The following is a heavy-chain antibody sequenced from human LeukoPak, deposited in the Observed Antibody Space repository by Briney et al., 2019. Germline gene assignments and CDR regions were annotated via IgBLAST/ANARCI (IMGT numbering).Heavy chain of an antibody. Sequence: GGSLRLSCAASGFTFSSYAMSWVRQAPGKGLEWVSAISGSGGSTYYADSVKGRFTISRDNSKNTLYLQMNSLRAEDTAVYYCAKHGRRDILTGYLIPNWFDPWGQGTLVTVSS. D-gene: IGHD3-9*01. CDR2: ISGSGGST. V-gene: IGHV3-23*01. CDR1: GFTFSSYA. J-gene: IGHJ5*02. CDR3: AKHGRRDILTGYLIPNWFDP.